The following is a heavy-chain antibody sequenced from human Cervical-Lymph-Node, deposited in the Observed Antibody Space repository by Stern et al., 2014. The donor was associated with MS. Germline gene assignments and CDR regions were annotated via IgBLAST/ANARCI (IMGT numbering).Heavy chain of an antibody. CDR3: TKAWGH. CDR1: GYLFTSDD. V-gene: IGHV1-8*01. Sequence: QVQLVQSGAEVRKPGASVRLSCKASGYLFTSDDINWVRQASGQGLDWMGRMNYDSDDTGFEQKFRGRVTMTRDIYTSTACMELSGVTSEDWAVDYWTKAWGHWGRGTQVTVSS. J-gene: IGHJ1*01. D-gene: IGHD7-27*01. CDR2: MNYDSDDT.